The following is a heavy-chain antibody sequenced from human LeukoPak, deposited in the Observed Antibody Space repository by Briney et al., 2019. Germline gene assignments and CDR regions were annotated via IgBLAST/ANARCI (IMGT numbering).Heavy chain of an antibody. Sequence: PSETLSFTCAVYGGSFSGYYWSWIRQPPGKGLEWIGEINHSGSTNYNPSLKSRVTISVDTSKNQFSLKLSSVTAADTAVYYCARGLGIAAAGTLFDYWGQGTLVTVSS. V-gene: IGHV4-34*01. CDR3: ARGLGIAAAGTLFDY. J-gene: IGHJ4*02. D-gene: IGHD6-13*01. CDR1: GGSFSGYY. CDR2: INHSGST.